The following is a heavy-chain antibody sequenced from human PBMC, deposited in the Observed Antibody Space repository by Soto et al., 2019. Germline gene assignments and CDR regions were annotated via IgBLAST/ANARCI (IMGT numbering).Heavy chain of an antibody. Sequence: SETLSLTCNVSGGSIDTYCWSWIRQPPGKGLEWIGYIYYSGSTNYNPSLQSRLTISVDTSKNQFSLKLNSVTAADTAVYYCARWYSSGWYRWFDPWGQGTLVTVSS. CDR2: IYYSGST. CDR1: GGSIDTYC. V-gene: IGHV4-59*08. D-gene: IGHD6-19*01. J-gene: IGHJ5*02. CDR3: ARWYSSGWYRWFDP.